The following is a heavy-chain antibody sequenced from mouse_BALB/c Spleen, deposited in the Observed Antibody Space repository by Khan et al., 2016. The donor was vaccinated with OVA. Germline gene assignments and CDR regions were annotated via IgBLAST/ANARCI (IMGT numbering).Heavy chain of an antibody. J-gene: IGHJ1*01. D-gene: IGHD2-14*01. V-gene: IGHV1-4*01. CDR2: INPSYTYT. Sequence: QVQLQQSGAELARPGASVKMSCKASGYTFTSYTMHWVKQRPGQGLEWIGYINPSYTYTNYNQKFKDKATLTADKSSNTAYMQLSSLTSEDSAVYYCVGEGACDRYDGYFDVWGQGTTLTVSS. CDR3: VGEGACDRYDGYFDV. CDR1: GYTFTSYT.